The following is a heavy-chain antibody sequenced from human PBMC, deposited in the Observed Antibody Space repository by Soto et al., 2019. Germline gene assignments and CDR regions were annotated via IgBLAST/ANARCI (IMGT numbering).Heavy chain of an antibody. Sequence: GGSLRLSCVASGFTFNNYAMIWVRQAPERGLEWVSVMSGSGGFTNYADSMKGRFTISRDNAKNSLYLEMNSLRAEDTAVYYCARESEDLTSNFDYWGQGTLVTVSS. V-gene: IGHV3-21*06. CDR3: ARESEDLTSNFDY. CDR2: MSGSGGFT. CDR1: GFTFNNYA. J-gene: IGHJ4*02.